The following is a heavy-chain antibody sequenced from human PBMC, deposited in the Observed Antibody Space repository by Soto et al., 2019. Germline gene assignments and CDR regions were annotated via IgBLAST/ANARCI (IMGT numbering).Heavy chain of an antibody. J-gene: IGHJ4*02. V-gene: IGHV4-39*01. CDR1: GGSISSSSYY. CDR2: IYYSGST. D-gene: IGHD3-3*01. Sequence: SETLSLTCTVSGGSISSSSYYWGWIRQPPGKGLEWIGSIYYSGSTYYNPSLKSRVTISVDTSKNQFSLKLSSVTAADTAVYYCARRAPDYDFWSGYPRYYFDYWGQGTLVTVSS. CDR3: ARRAPDYDFWSGYPRYYFDY.